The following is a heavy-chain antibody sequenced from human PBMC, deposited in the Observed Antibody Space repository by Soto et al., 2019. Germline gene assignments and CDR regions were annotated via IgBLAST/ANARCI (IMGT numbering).Heavy chain of an antibody. CDR3: ARDRSGYDSEASYYYYGMDV. CDR2: IKQDGSEK. J-gene: IGHJ6*02. D-gene: IGHD5-12*01. Sequence: EVQLVESGGGLVQPGGSLRLSCAASGFTFSSYWMSWVRQAPGKGLEWVANIKQDGSEKYYVDSVKGRFTISRDNAKNSLYLQMNSLRAEDTAVYYCARDRSGYDSEASYYYYGMDVWGQGTTVTVSS. CDR1: GFTFSSYW. V-gene: IGHV3-7*01.